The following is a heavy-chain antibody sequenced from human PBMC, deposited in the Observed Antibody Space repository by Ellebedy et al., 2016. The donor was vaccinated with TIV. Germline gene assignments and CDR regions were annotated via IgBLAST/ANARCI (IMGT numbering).Heavy chain of an antibody. D-gene: IGHD3-10*01. CDR2: ISGSGGST. CDR3: AKGIGFGELFIGKDGMDV. J-gene: IGHJ6*02. CDR1: GFTFSSYA. V-gene: IGHV3-23*01. Sequence: GESLKISCAASGFTFSSYAMSWVRQAPGKGLEWVSGISGSGGSTYYADSVKGRFTISRDNSKNTLYLQMNSLSAEDTAVYYCAKGIGFGELFIGKDGMDVWGQGTTVTVSS.